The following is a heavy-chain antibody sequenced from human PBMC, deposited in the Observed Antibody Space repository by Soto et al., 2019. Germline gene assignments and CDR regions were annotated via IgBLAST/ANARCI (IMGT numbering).Heavy chain of an antibody. CDR1: GGTFSRYA. CDR2: IIPIFGTA. J-gene: IGHJ5*02. V-gene: IGHV1-69*13. Sequence: SGKVSCKASGGTFSRYAISWVRQAPGQGLEWMGGIIPIFGTANYAQKFQGRVTITADESTSTAYMELSSLRSEDTAVYYCARSPRDIVVVVAATGYGWFDPWGQ. CDR3: ARSPRDIVVVVAATGYGWFDP. D-gene: IGHD2-15*01.